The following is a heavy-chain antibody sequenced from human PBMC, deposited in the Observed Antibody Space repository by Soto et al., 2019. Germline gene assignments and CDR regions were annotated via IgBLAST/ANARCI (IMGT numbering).Heavy chain of an antibody. J-gene: IGHJ4*02. CDR2: ISWNSGSI. CDR1: GFTFDDYA. Sequence: EVQLVESGGGLVQPGRSLRLSCAASGFTFDDYAMHWVRQAPGKGLEWVSGISWNSGSIGYADSVKDRFTISRDNAKNSLYLQMNSLRTEDTAVYYCAKGGQLLTEGGGYWGQGTLVTVSS. V-gene: IGHV3-9*01. D-gene: IGHD2-2*01. CDR3: AKGGQLLTEGGGY.